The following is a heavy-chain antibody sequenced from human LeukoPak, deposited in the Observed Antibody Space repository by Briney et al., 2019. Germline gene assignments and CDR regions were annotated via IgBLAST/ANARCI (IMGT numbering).Heavy chain of an antibody. CDR3: ARTGVAATRGYYYYYYMDV. D-gene: IGHD2-15*01. Sequence: ASVKVSCKASGYTFTSYDINWVRQATGQGLEWMGWMNPNSGNTGYAQKFRGRVTMTRNTSISTAYMELSSLRSEDTAVYYCARTGVAATRGYYYYYYMDVWGKGTTVTVSS. CDR2: MNPNSGNT. V-gene: IGHV1-8*01. J-gene: IGHJ6*03. CDR1: GYTFTSYD.